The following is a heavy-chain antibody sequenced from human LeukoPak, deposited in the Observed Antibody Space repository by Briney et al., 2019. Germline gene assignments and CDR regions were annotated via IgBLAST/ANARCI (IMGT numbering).Heavy chain of an antibody. J-gene: IGHJ6*02. D-gene: IGHD5-12*01. CDR3: AGDPVATTYYYYGMDV. Sequence: PSETLSLTCAVSGGSISSSNWWSWVRQPPGKGLEWIGEIYHSGSTNYNPSLKSRVTISVDKSKNQFSLKLSSVTAADTAVYYCAGDPVATTYYYYGMDVWGQGTTVTVSS. CDR2: IYHSGST. V-gene: IGHV4-4*02. CDR1: GGSISSSNW.